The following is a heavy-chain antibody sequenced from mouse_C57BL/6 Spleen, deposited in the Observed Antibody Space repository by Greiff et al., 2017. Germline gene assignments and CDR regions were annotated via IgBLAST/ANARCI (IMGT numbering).Heavy chain of an antibody. CDR1: GYTFTSYW. V-gene: IGHV1-69*01. D-gene: IGHD1-1*01. CDR3: ARRGHYYYGSSWYFDV. CDR2: IDPSDSYT. J-gene: IGHJ1*03. Sequence: QVQLKQPGAELVMPGASVKLSCKASGYTFTSYWMHWVKQRPGQGLEWIGEIDPSDSYTNYNQKFKGKSTLTVDKSSSTAYMQLSSLTSEDSAVYYCARRGHYYYGSSWYFDVWGTGTTVTVSS.